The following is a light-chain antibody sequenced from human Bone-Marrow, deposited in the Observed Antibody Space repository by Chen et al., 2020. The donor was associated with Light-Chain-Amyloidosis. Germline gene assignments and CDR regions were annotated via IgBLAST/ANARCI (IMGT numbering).Light chain of an antibody. CDR2: DDI. Sequence: SYVLLHPSSVSVAPGQTATIACGGNNIDSTRVHWYQQMPGQAPLLFVYDDIDRPSVIPERLSGSNSGNTATLTISGVEAVDEADYYCQVWNRSSDRPVFGGGTKLTVL. J-gene: IGLJ3*02. CDR1: NIDSTR. CDR3: QVWNRSSDRPV. V-gene: IGLV3-21*02.